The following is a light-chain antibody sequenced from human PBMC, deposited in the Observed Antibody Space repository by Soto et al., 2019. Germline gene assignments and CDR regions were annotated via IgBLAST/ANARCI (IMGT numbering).Light chain of an antibody. J-gene: IGLJ2*01. Sequence: QSVLTQPPSVSEAPRQRVTISCSGSSSNIGNNAVNWYQQLPGKAPKLLIYYDDLLPSGVSDRFSGSKSRTSASLAISWFESEVEADYYGAGWDDSLNGVVFGGGTQLTVL. CDR2: YDD. V-gene: IGLV1-36*01. CDR1: SSNIGNNA. CDR3: AGWDDSLNGVV.